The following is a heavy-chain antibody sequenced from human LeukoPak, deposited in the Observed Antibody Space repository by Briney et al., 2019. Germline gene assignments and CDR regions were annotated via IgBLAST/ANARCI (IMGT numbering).Heavy chain of an antibody. J-gene: IGHJ4*02. V-gene: IGHV3-23*01. Sequence: GGSLRLSCAASGFTFRTSGMSWVRQAPGKGLEWVSAISGSGVSTYYADSVKGRFTISRDNSKNTLYLQMNSLRAEDTAVYYCAKDAMIVDPFVIDYWGQGTLVTVSS. CDR1: GFTFRTSG. D-gene: IGHD3-22*01. CDR3: AKDAMIVDPFVIDY. CDR2: ISGSGVST.